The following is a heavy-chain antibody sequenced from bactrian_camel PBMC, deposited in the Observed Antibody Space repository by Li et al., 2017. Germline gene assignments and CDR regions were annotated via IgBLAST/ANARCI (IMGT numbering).Heavy chain of an antibody. Sequence: HVQLVESGGGLVQPGGSLRLSCTASGFTFSDYWMYWVRQAPGKGLEWVSSIYSDSDGSNTYYEDSVEGRFTISKDNAKNTLSLQLNSLKTEDTAMYYCATARAGDYVPGGFNYWGQGTQVTVS. CDR3: ATARAGDYVPGGFNY. CDR1: GFTFSDYW. V-gene: IGHV3S6*01. CDR2: IYSDSDGSNT. J-gene: IGHJ4*01. D-gene: IGHD4*01.